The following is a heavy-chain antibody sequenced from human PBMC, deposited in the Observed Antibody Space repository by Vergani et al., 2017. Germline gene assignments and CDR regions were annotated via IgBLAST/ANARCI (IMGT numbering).Heavy chain of an antibody. CDR2: INNNGGST. J-gene: IGHJ4*02. CDR3: AKDSHLWELLSWHYFDY. V-gene: IGHV3-23*01. CDR1: GFTFNSYA. D-gene: IGHD1-26*01. Sequence: QLLESGGGLIQPGGSLRLSCAASGFTFNSYAMTWVRQAPGKGLEWVSGINNNGGSTYYADSVKGRFTISRDNSKNTLYLQMTDLRAEDTATYYCAKDSHLWELLSWHYFDYWGQGTLVTVSS.